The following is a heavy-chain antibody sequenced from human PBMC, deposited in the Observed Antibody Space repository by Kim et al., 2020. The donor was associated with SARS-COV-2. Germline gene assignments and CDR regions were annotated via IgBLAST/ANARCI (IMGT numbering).Heavy chain of an antibody. D-gene: IGHD3-22*01. J-gene: IGHJ3*02. CDR2: ISYDGSNK. CDR1: GFTFSSYA. Sequence: GGSLRLSCAASGFTFSSYAMHWVRQAPGKGLEWVAVISYDGSNKYYADSVKGRFTISRDNSKNTLYLQMNSLRAEDTAVYYCASDLRRIVVAYAFDIWG. CDR3: ASDLRRIVVAYAFDI. V-gene: IGHV3-30*04.